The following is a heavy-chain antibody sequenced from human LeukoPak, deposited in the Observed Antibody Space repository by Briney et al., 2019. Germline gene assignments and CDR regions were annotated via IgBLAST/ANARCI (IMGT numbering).Heavy chain of an antibody. CDR1: GFTFSDYA. V-gene: IGHV3-21*01. CDR2: ISGTGSAT. CDR3: ARDLIAAAGIFDY. D-gene: IGHD6-13*01. Sequence: GGSLSLSCATSGFTFSDYAISWVRQAPGRGQGWVSVISGTGSATYYADSVKGRFTISRDNAKNSLYLQMNSLRAEDTAVYYCARDLIAAAGIFDYWGQGTLVTVSS. J-gene: IGHJ4*02.